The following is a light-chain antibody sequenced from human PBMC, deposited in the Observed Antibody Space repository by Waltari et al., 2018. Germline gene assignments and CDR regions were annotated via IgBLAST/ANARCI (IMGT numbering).Light chain of an antibody. J-gene: IGKJ1*01. CDR1: QSVDSRY. CDR2: DAS. CDR3: QQYGSAPRT. V-gene: IGKV3-20*01. Sequence: EIVLTQSPGTLSLSPGERATLSCRASQSVDSRYLAWYQQKPGQSPSLLIYDASSRSTGIPDRFSGSGSGTDFTLTITRLEPEDVAVYYCQQYGSAPRTFGQGTKVEIK.